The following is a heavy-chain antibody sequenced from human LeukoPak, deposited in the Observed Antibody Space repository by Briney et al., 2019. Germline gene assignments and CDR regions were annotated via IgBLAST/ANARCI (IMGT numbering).Heavy chain of an antibody. J-gene: IGHJ5*02. CDR1: GFKFSDYY. V-gene: IGHV3-11*05. Sequence: GGSLRLSCAASGFKFSDYYMSWIRQAPGKGLEWVSYISSSSSYTNYADSVKGRFTISRDNAKNSLYLQMNSLRAEDTAVYYCARDNAAATGWFDPWGQGTLVTVSS. D-gene: IGHD6-13*01. CDR3: ARDNAAATGWFDP. CDR2: ISSSSSYT.